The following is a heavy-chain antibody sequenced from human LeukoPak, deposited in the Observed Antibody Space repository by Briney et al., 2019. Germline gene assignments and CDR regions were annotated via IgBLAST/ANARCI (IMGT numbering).Heavy chain of an antibody. D-gene: IGHD3-10*01. CDR1: GFTFSSYS. V-gene: IGHV3-23*01. CDR3: AKIGVIGNWYYDV. Sequence: GGSLRLSCAASGFTFSSYSMSWVRQAPWKGPEWVSSISSGSDYTFYADSVKGRFTISRDNSKNTLYLQMNSLRAGDTAIYHCAKIGVIGNWYYDVWGRGTLVTVSS. CDR2: ISSGSDYT. J-gene: IGHJ2*01.